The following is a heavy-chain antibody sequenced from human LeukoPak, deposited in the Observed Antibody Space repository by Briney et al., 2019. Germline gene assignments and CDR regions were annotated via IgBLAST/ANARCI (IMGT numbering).Heavy chain of an antibody. Sequence: GGSLRLSCAASGFTLSTYSMNWVRQAPGKGLEWVXXISGSGGSTYYADSVKGRFTISRDNSKNTLYLQMNSLRAEDTAVYYCATSLRITMIVVVGPFDYWGQGTLVTVSS. V-gene: IGHV3-23*01. D-gene: IGHD3-22*01. CDR3: ATSLRITMIVVVGPFDY. CDR1: GFTLSTYS. J-gene: IGHJ4*02. CDR2: ISGSGGST.